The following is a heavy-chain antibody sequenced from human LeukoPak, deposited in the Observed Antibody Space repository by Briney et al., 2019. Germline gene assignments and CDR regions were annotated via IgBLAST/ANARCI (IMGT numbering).Heavy chain of an antibody. CDR1: GGTFISYA. V-gene: IGHV1-69*13. J-gene: IGHJ2*01. Sequence: ASVKVSCKASGGTFISYAISWVRQAPGQGLEWMGGIIPIFGTANYAQKFQGRVTITADESTSTAYMELSSLRSEDTAVYYCARDPLYYDSSGYPHVGWYFDLWGRGTLVTVSS. D-gene: IGHD3-22*01. CDR3: ARDPLYYDSSGYPHVGWYFDL. CDR2: IIPIFGTA.